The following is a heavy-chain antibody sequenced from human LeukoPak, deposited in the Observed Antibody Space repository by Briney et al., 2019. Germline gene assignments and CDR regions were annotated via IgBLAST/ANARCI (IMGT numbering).Heavy chain of an antibody. CDR3: ARRAGEYSHPYDY. CDR2: IYSGNT. D-gene: IGHD4-17*01. V-gene: IGHV3-53*01. J-gene: IGHJ4*02. Sequence: PGGSLRLSCTVSGFTVSSNSMSWVRQAPGKGLEWVSFIYSGNTHYSDSVKGRFTISRDNSKNTLYLQMNSLRAEDTAVYYCARRAGEYSHPYDYWGQGTLVTVSS. CDR1: GFTVSSNS.